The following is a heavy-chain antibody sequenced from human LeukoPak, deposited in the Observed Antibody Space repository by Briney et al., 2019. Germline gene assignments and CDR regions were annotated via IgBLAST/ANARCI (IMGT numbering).Heavy chain of an antibody. D-gene: IGHD6-19*01. Sequence: GGSLRLSCGASGFTFRDYWMSWVRQAPGKGLEWVANIQSDGNEKNYIDSVQGRFTISRDNAKTSLYLQMNSLRAEDTAVYYCARDSAVATYYGVDVWGQGTTVTVSS. CDR1: GFTFRDYW. J-gene: IGHJ6*02. CDR2: IQSDGNEK. V-gene: IGHV3-7*01. CDR3: ARDSAVATYYGVDV.